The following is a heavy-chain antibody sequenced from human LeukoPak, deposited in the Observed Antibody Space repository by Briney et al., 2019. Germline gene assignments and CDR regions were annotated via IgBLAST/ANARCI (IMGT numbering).Heavy chain of an antibody. V-gene: IGHV3-48*03. D-gene: IGHD3-22*01. J-gene: IGHJ4*02. CDR1: GFTFSSYE. Sequence: GGSLRLSCAASGFTFSSYEMNWDRQAPGKGLEWVSYISSSGSTIYYADSVKGRFTISRDNAKNSLYLQMNSLRAEDTAVYYCARALYYYDSRPANNDYWGQGTLVTVSS. CDR3: ARALYYYDSRPANNDY. CDR2: ISSSGSTI.